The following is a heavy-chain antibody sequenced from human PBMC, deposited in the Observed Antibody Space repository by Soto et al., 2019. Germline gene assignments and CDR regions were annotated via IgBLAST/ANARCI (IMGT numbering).Heavy chain of an antibody. Sequence: PGGSLRLSCTASGFTFGDYAMSWFRQAPGKGLEWVGFIRSKAYGGTTEYAASVKGRFTISRDDSKSIAYLQMNSLKTEDTAVYYCTRDDHYGGNSAFWYWGQGTLVTVSS. CDR3: TRDDHYGGNSAFWY. D-gene: IGHD4-17*01. CDR1: GFTFGDYA. J-gene: IGHJ4*02. V-gene: IGHV3-49*03. CDR2: IRSKAYGGTT.